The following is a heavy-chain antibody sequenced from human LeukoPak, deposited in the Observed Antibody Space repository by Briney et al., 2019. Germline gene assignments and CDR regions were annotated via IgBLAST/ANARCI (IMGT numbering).Heavy chain of an antibody. CDR1: GFTFSSYG. CDR2: IWYDGSNK. D-gene: IGHD4-17*01. CDR3: AKDDYGYYYYMDV. J-gene: IGHJ6*03. V-gene: IGHV3-33*06. Sequence: GGSLRLSCAASGFTFSSYGMHWVRQAPGKGLEWVAVIWYDGSNKYYADSVKGRFTISRDNSKNTLYLQMNSLRAEYTAVYYCAKDDYGYYYYMDVWRKGTTVTVSS.